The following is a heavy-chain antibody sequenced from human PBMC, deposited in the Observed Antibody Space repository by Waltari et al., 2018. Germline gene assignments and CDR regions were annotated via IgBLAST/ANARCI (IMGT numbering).Heavy chain of an antibody. CDR2: VSFSGIAT. J-gene: IGHJ4*02. CDR3: ARHHNTGWFSDFDY. V-gene: IGHV3-48*03. D-gene: IGHD6-19*01. CDR1: GVNFSSHE. Sequence: EVQLVESGGKLVQPGGSLRLSCAASGVNFSSHEMNWVRQAPGKGLEWISYVSFSGIATFYADSVKGRFTISRDSSKNMVYLQMNRLRAEDTAIYYCARHHNTGWFSDFDYWGQGSRVTVSS.